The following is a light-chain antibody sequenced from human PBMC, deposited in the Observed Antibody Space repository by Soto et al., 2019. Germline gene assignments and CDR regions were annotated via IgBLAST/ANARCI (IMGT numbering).Light chain of an antibody. CDR3: QSYDSGLSVVV. V-gene: IGLV1-40*01. CDR2: GNS. CDR1: SSNIGADYD. J-gene: IGLJ2*01. Sequence: QSVLTQPPSVSGAPGQRVTISCTGSSSNIGADYDVQWYQQLPGAAPKLLIFGNSNRPSGVPDRFSGSKSGTSASLAITGLQAKDEADYYCQSYDSGLSVVVFGGGTKVTVL.